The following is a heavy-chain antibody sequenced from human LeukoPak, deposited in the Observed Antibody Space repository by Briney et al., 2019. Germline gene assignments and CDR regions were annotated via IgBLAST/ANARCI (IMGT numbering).Heavy chain of an antibody. V-gene: IGHV1-2*02. D-gene: IGHD6-13*01. CDR3: ARVIAGLNWFDP. CDR1: GYTFTGYY. J-gene: IGHJ5*02. Sequence: ASVKVSCKASGYTFTGYYVHWVRQAPGQGLEWMGWINPNSGGTNYAQKFQGRVTMTRDTSISTAYMELSRLRSDDTAVYYCARVIAGLNWFDPWGQGTLVTVSS. CDR2: INPNSGGT.